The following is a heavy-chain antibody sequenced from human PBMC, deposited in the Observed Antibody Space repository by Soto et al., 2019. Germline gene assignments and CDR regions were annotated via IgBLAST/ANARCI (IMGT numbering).Heavy chain of an antibody. D-gene: IGHD3-16*01. V-gene: IGHV1-18*01. CDR2: ISAYNGNT. CDR1: GYTFTSYG. J-gene: IGHJ5*02. CDR3: ARDFGVIKTNSPLHGGPGHWFDP. Sequence: QVQLVQSGAEVKKPGASVKVSCKASGYTFTSYGISWVRQAPGQGLEWMGWISAYNGNTNYAQKLQGRVTMTTDTSTSTAYRELRSLRSDDTAVYYCARDFGVIKTNSPLHGGPGHWFDPWGQGTLVTVSS.